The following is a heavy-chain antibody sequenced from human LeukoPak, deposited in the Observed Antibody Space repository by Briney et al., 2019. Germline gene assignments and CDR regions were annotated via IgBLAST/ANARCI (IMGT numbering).Heavy chain of an antibody. CDR1: GFIFNNYA. CDR3: AKDQSWYYDFWSGYYPNYYYGMDV. CDR2: ISGSGGST. V-gene: IGHV3-23*01. J-gene: IGHJ6*02. Sequence: GGSLRLSCAASGFIFNNYAMNWVRQAPGKGLEWVSDISGSGGSTYYADSVKGRFTISRDNSKNTLYLQMNSLRAEDTAVYYCAKDQSWYYDFWSGYYPNYYYGMDVWGQGTTVTVSS. D-gene: IGHD3-3*01.